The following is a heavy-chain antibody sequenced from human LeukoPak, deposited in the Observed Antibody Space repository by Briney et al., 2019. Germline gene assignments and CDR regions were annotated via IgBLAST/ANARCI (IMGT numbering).Heavy chain of an antibody. V-gene: IGHV3-73*01. J-gene: IGHJ4*02. CDR3: TRVGPSTVVDY. CDR1: GFTFSDSA. CDR2: IRSKPQSYAT. Sequence: GGSLRLSCEASGFTFSDSAIHWVRQASGKGLEWVGRIRSKPQSYATAYDESLKGRFTISRDDSKNTAYLQMSSLKIEDTAVYYCTRVGPSTVVDYWGQGTQVTVSS. D-gene: IGHD1-26*01.